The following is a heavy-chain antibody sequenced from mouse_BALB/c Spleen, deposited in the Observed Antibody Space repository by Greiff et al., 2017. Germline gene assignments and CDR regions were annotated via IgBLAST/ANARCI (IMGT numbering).Heavy chain of an antibody. Sequence: VQLQQPGAELVKPGASVKMSCKASGYTFTSYWMHWVKQRPGQGLEWIGVIDPSDSYTSYNQKFKGKATLTVDTSSSTAYMQLSSLTSEDSAVYYCTRGELGWFAYWGQGTLVTVSA. CDR3: TRGELGWFAY. V-gene: IGHV1S127*01. J-gene: IGHJ3*01. CDR2: IDPSDSYT. CDR1: GYTFTSYW.